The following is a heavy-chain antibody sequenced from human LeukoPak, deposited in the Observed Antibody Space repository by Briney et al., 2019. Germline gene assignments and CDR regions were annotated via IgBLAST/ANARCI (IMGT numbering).Heavy chain of an antibody. CDR1: GGSISSYY. Sequence: SETLSLTCTVSGGSISSYYWSWIRQPPGKGLEWIGYIYYSGSTNYNPSLKSRVTISVDASKNQFSLKLSSVTAADTAVYYCARGYYYGSGKIANFDPWGQGTLVTVSS. V-gene: IGHV4-59*01. CDR2: IYYSGST. J-gene: IGHJ5*02. CDR3: ARGYYYGSGKIANFDP. D-gene: IGHD3-10*01.